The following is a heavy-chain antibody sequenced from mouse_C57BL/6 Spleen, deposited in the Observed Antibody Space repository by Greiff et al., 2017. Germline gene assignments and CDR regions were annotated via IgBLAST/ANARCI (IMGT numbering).Heavy chain of an antibody. CDR2: INPGSGGT. Sequence: VQLQQSGAELVRPGTSVKVSCKASGYAFTNYLIEWVKQRPGQGLEWIGVINPGSGGTNYNEKLKGKATLTADKSSSTAYMQLSSLTSEDSAVYFCARGGDYDVAWYFDVWGTGTTVTVSS. V-gene: IGHV1-54*01. CDR1: GYAFTNYL. J-gene: IGHJ1*03. D-gene: IGHD2-4*01. CDR3: ARGGDYDVAWYFDV.